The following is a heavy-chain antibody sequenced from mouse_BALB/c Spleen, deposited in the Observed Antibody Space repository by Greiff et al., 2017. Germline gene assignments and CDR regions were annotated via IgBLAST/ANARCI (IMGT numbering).Heavy chain of an antibody. Sequence: EVKVVESGPGLVKPSQSLSLTCTVTGYSITSDYAWNWIRQFPGNKLEWMGYISYSGSTSYNPSLKSRISITRDTSKNQFFLQLNSVTTEDTATYYCARGGLWDYDPYYAMDYWGQGTSVTVSS. D-gene: IGHD2-4*01. CDR3: ARGGLWDYDPYYAMDY. CDR1: GYSITSDYA. CDR2: ISYSGST. J-gene: IGHJ4*01. V-gene: IGHV3-2*02.